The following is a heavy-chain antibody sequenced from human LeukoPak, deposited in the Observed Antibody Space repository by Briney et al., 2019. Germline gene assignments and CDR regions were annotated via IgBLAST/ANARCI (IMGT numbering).Heavy chain of an antibody. CDR2: ISYDGNNK. Sequence: GRSLRLSCAASEFTFSSYTMHWVRQAPGKGLEWVAVISYDGNNKYYADSVKGRFTISRDNSKNTVYLQMNSLRVDDMAVYYCARDSHSGSFYGMDVWGQGTTVTVS. V-gene: IGHV3-30*14. CDR1: EFTFSSYT. CDR3: ARDSHSGSFYGMDV. J-gene: IGHJ6*02. D-gene: IGHD3-10*01.